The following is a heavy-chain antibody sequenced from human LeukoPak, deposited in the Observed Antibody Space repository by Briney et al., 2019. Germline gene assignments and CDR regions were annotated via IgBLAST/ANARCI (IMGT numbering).Heavy chain of an antibody. D-gene: IGHD5-24*01. CDR2: INTNTGNP. Sequence: EASVKVSCKASGYTFTSYAMNWVRQAPGQGLEWMGWINTNTGNPTYAQGFTGRFVFSLDTSVSTAYLQISSLKAEDTAVYYCARSRGDGYNEWLDPWGQGTLVAVSS. CDR3: ARSRGDGYNEWLDP. CDR1: GYTFTSYA. J-gene: IGHJ5*02. V-gene: IGHV7-4-1*02.